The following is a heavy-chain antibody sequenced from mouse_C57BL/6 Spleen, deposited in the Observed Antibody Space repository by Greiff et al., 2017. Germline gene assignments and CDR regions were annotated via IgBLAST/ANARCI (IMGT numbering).Heavy chain of an antibody. CDR1: GFTFTDYY. CDR3: ARHYYGTLYWYFDV. CDR2: IRNKANGYTT. V-gene: IGHV7-3*01. J-gene: IGHJ1*03. Sequence: EVKLMESGGGLVQPGGSLSLSCAASGFTFTDYYMSWVRQPPGKALEWLGFIRNKANGYTTEYSASVKGRFTISRDNSQSILYLQMNALRAEDSATYYCARHYYGTLYWYFDVWGTGTTVTVSS. D-gene: IGHD1-1*01.